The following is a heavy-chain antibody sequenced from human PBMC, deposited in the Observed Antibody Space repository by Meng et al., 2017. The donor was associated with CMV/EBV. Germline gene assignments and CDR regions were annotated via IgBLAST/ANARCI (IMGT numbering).Heavy chain of an antibody. J-gene: IGHJ4*02. CDR1: GGSMSGHP. V-gene: IGHV4-4*07. Sequence: LTSIVSGGSMSGHPWGWIRQPAGKGLEWLGRITTSGGTDYNPSLKSRVTVSIDTSKNQFSLILSSVTAADTAVYYCARESSGFPLDYWGQGTLVTVSS. CDR3: ARESSGFPLDY. CDR2: ITTSGGT. D-gene: IGHD3-22*01.